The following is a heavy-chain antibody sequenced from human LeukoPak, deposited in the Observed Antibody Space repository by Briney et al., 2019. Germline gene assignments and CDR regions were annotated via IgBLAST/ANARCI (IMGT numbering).Heavy chain of an antibody. CDR3: ARGRYSSSINSMDV. CDR2: IIPIFGTA. Sequence: GASVKVSCKASGGTFSSYTISWVRQAPGQGLEWMGGIIPIFGTASYAQKFQGRVTITADESTSTAYMELSSLRSEDTAVYYSARGRYSSSINSMDVWGQGTTVTVSS. CDR1: GGTFSSYT. D-gene: IGHD6-6*01. J-gene: IGHJ6*02. V-gene: IGHV1-69*13.